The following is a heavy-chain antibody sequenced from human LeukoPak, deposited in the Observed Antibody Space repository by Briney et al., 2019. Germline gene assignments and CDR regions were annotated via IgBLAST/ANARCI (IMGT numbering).Heavy chain of an antibody. CDR2: INPNSGGT. J-gene: IGHJ4*02. CDR1: GYTFTGYY. CDR3: ARVYRGVAAAGTAPILGDDFDY. D-gene: IGHD6-13*01. V-gene: IGHV1-2*02. Sequence: GASVKASCKASGYTFTGYYMHWVRQAPGQGLEWMGWINPNSGGTNYAQKFQGRVTMTRDTSISTAYMELSRLRSDDTAVYYCARVYRGVAAAGTAPILGDDFDYWGQGTLVTVSS.